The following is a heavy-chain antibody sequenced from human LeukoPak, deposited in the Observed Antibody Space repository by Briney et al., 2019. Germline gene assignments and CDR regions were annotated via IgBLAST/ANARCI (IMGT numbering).Heavy chain of an antibody. J-gene: IGHJ4*02. V-gene: IGHV3-7*01. CDR2: IKQDGSEK. CDR3: ARFLGHLYGGNGGGGYFDY. D-gene: IGHD4-23*01. Sequence: GGSLRLSCAASGFTFSSYWMSWVRQAPGKGLEWVANIKQDGSEKYYVDSVKGRFTISRDNAKNSLYLQMNSLRAEDTAVYYCARFLGHLYGGNGGGGYFDYWGQGTLVTVSS. CDR1: GFTFSSYW.